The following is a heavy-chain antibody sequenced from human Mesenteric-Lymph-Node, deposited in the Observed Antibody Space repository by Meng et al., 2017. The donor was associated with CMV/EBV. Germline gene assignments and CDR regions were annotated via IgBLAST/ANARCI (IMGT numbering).Heavy chain of an antibody. J-gene: IGHJ6*02. D-gene: IGHD2-2*01. V-gene: IGHV3-48*03. CDR3: AREDGQLLYYYGMDV. CDR1: GFTFSSYE. Sequence: GESLKISCAASGFTFSSYEMNWVRQAPGKGLEWVSYISSSGSTIYYADSVKGRFTISRDNAKNSLYLQMNSLRAEDTAVYYCAREDGQLLYYYGMDVWGQGTTVTVSS. CDR2: ISSSGSTI.